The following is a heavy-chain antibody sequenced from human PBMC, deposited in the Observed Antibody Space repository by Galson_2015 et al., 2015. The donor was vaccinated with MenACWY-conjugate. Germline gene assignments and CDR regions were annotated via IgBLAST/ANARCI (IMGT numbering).Heavy chain of an antibody. J-gene: IGHJ5*02. Sequence: SLRLSCAASGITFSSYAMRWVRQAPGKGLEWVSCISSTGGSTYYADSVKGRFTISRDNSKNTLYLQMNSLRAEDTAVYYCAQGAGSRWFDPWGQGTLVIVSS. CDR1: GITFSSYA. CDR2: ISSTGGST. V-gene: IGHV3-23*01. D-gene: IGHD3-10*01. CDR3: AQGAGSRWFDP.